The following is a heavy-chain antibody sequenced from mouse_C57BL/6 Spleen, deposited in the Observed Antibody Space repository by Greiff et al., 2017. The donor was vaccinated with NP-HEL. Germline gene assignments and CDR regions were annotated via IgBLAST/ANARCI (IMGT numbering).Heavy chain of an antibody. CDR2: IHPSDSDT. D-gene: IGHD4-1*02. J-gene: IGHJ4*01. Sequence: QVQLQQPGAELVKPGASVKLSCKASGYTFTSYWMHWVKQRPGQGLEWIGRIHPSDSDTNYNQKFKGKATLTVDRSSSTAYMQLSSLTSEDSAVYCCALTTGTGNAMDYWGQGTSVTVSS. CDR3: ALTTGTGNAMDY. CDR1: GYTFTSYW. V-gene: IGHV1-74*01.